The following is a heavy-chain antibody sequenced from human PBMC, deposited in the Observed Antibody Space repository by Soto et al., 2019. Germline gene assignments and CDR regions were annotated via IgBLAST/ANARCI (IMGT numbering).Heavy chain of an antibody. D-gene: IGHD1-26*01. V-gene: IGHV4-4*02. Sequence: QVQLQESGPGLVKPSGTLSLTCAVSGGSISSSNWWSWVRQPPGKGLEWIGEIYHSGSTNYNPSLKSRVNISVDKSKNQFTLKLSSVTAADTAVYYCASWWVGATTNYYYGRDVWGQGTTVTVSS. J-gene: IGHJ6*02. CDR2: IYHSGST. CDR3: ASWWVGATTNYYYGRDV. CDR1: GGSISSSNW.